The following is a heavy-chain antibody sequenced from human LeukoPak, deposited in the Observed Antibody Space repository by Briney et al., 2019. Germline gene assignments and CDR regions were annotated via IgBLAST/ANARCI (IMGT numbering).Heavy chain of an antibody. CDR2: INQDGSQT. Sequence: GGSLRLSCAASGFTFSNDWMSWVRQAPGKGLEWVANINQDGSQTYYVDSGKGRFTISRDNAKSSLYLQMNSLRAEDTAVYYCARDLVGSMDVWGQGTTVTVSS. J-gene: IGHJ6*02. CDR1: GFTFSNDW. CDR3: ARDLVGSMDV. D-gene: IGHD2-8*02. V-gene: IGHV3-7*01.